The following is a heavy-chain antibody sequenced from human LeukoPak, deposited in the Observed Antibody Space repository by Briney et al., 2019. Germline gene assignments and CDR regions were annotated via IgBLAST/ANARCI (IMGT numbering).Heavy chain of an antibody. V-gene: IGHV3-23*01. D-gene: IGHD1-14*01. J-gene: IGHJ4*02. CDR2: ISSSGGST. Sequence: SGGSLRLSCAASGFTFSSYAMSWVRQAPGKGLEWVSAISSSGGSTYYADSVKGRFTISRDNSKNTLYLQMNSLRAEDTAVYYCAKVGTGGGYYFDYWGQGTLVTVSS. CDR3: AKVGTGGGYYFDY. CDR1: GFTFSSYA.